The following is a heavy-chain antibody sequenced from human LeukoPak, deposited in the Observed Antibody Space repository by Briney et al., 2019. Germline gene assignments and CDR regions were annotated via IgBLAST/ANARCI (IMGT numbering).Heavy chain of an antibody. CDR1: GFTFSNYG. Sequence: PGRSLRLSCAASGFTFSNYGMHWVRQAPGKGLEWVAVISYDGSNKYYADSVKGRFHVSRDNSKNTLYLQMNSLRGKDTAVYFCAKDRETTASGTFDYWGQGTLVTVSS. V-gene: IGHV3-30*18. CDR2: ISYDGSNK. D-gene: IGHD6-13*01. CDR3: AKDRETTASGTFDY. J-gene: IGHJ4*02.